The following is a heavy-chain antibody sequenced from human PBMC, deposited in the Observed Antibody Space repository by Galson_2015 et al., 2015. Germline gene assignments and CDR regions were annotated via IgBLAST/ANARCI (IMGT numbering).Heavy chain of an antibody. Sequence: SETLSLTCTVSGGSISSSSYYWGWIRQPPGKGLEWIGSIYYSGSTYYNPSLKSRVTISVDTSKNQFSLKLSSVTAADTAVYYCARQTYYYDSSGYVLVFWFDPWGQGTLVTVSS. V-gene: IGHV4-39*01. CDR2: IYYSGST. J-gene: IGHJ5*02. CDR1: GGSISSSSYY. D-gene: IGHD3-22*01. CDR3: ARQTYYYDSSGYVLVFWFDP.